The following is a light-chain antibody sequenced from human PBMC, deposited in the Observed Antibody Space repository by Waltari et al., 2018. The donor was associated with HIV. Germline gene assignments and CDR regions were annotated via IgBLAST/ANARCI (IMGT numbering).Light chain of an antibody. Sequence: SYDLTQTPSLSVSPGQTARITCSRGALPKKYSSWYRQKAGQAPVLLIYKDIERPSGIPERISGSESGTGITLTISGVQAEDEGDYFCQSTDFDGTWVFGGGTRLTVL. V-gene: IGLV3-25*03. CDR1: ALPKKY. J-gene: IGLJ3*02. CDR3: QSTDFDGTWV. CDR2: KDI.